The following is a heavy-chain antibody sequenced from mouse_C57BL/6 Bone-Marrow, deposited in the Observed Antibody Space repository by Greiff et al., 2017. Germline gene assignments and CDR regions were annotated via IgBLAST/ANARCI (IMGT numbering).Heavy chain of an antibody. V-gene: IGHV2-6*01. CDR2: IWGVGST. CDR3: ASEVTGAAY. Sequence: VKLMESGPGLVAPSQSLSITCTVSGFSLTSYGVDWVRQSPGKGLEWLGVIWGVGSTNYNSALKSRLSISKDNSKSQVFLKMNSLQTDDTAMYYCASEVTGAAYWGQGTLVTVSA. D-gene: IGHD4-1*01. CDR1: GFSLTSYG. J-gene: IGHJ3*01.